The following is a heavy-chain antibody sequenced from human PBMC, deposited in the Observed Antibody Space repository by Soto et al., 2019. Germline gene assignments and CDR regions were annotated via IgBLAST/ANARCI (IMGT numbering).Heavy chain of an antibody. CDR3: ARDYVTICGVVIPFDY. Sequence: ASVKVSCKASGYTFTSYAMHWVRQAPGQRLEWMGWINAGNGNTKYSQKFQGRVTITRDTSASTAYMELSSLRSEDTAVYYCARDYVTICGVVIPFDYWGQGTLVTVSS. J-gene: IGHJ4*02. CDR1: GYTFTSYA. V-gene: IGHV1-3*01. D-gene: IGHD3-3*01. CDR2: INAGNGNT.